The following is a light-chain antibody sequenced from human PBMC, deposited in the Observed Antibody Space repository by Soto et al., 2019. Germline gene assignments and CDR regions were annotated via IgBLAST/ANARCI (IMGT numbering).Light chain of an antibody. Sequence: EIVLTQSPATLSLSPGERATLSCRASQSVSSYLLWYQQKPGQTPRLLIYDASNRATGIPARFSGGGSGTDFTLTISSLEPDDFAVYYCQQRTDWPGISFGQGTRLEIK. V-gene: IGKV3-11*01. CDR3: QQRTDWPGIS. CDR2: DAS. CDR1: QSVSSY. J-gene: IGKJ5*01.